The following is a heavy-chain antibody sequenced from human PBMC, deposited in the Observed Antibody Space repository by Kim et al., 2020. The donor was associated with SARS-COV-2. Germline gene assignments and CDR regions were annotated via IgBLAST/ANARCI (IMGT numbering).Heavy chain of an antibody. J-gene: IGHJ6*02. CDR1: GFTFSDHY. CDR2: IITKVNTYTT. CDR3: ARELAGRWAGMDV. Sequence: GGSLRLSCAASGFTFSDHYLGWVRPAPGKGLEWVGRIITKVNTYTTEYAASVKGRFTISRDDSKSSLYLQMNSLKTDDTALYYCARELAGRWAGMDVWGQGTMVTVSS. D-gene: IGHD3-10*01. V-gene: IGHV3-72*01.